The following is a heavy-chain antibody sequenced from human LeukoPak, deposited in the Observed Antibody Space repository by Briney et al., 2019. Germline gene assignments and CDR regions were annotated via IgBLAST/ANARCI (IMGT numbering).Heavy chain of an antibody. V-gene: IGHV4-30-4*01. CDR2: IYYSGST. D-gene: IGHD3-10*01. J-gene: IGHJ6*04. Sequence: PSETLSLTRTVSGGSISSGDYYWSWIRQPPGKGLEWIGYIYYSGSTYYNPSLKSRVTISVDTSKNQFSLKLSSVTAADTAVYYCARDPGSYYGSGSRPYYYYGMDVWGKGTTVTVSS. CDR3: ARDPGSYYGSGSRPYYYYGMDV. CDR1: GGSISSGDYY.